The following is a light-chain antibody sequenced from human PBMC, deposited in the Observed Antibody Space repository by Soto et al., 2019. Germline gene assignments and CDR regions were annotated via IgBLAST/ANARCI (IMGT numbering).Light chain of an antibody. CDR3: QQSSSIPWT. CDR2: AAS. J-gene: IGKJ1*01. CDR1: QSISSY. Sequence: DIQMTQSPSSLSASVGDRVTITCRASQSISSYLNWYQQKPGKAPKVLIYAASSLQSGIPSRFSGSGSGTDFTLTISSLQPEDFATYYCQQSSSIPWTFGQGTKVEIK. V-gene: IGKV1-39*01.